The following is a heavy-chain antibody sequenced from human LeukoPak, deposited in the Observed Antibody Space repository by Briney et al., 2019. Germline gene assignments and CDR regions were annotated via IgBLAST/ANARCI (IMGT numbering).Heavy chain of an antibody. CDR2: ISGSGGST. CDR3: AKDSITMVRGVIRGAFDY. CDR1: GFTFSSYA. V-gene: IGHV3-23*01. J-gene: IGHJ4*02. Sequence: GGSLRLSCAASGFTFSSYAMSWVRQAPGKGLEWVSAISGSGGSTYYADSVKGRFTISRDNSKNTLYLQMNSLRAEDTAVYYCAKDSITMVRGVIRGAFDYWGQGTLVTVSS. D-gene: IGHD3-10*01.